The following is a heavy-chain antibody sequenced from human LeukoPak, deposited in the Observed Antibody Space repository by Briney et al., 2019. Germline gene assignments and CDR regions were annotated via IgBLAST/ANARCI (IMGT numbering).Heavy chain of an antibody. Sequence: PSETLSLTCAVYGGSFSGYYWSWIRQPPGKGLEWIGEINHSGSTNYNPSLKSRVTISVDTSKNQFSLKLSSVTAADTAVYYCAKVRGGLLDAFDIWGQGTMVTVSS. CDR2: INHSGST. J-gene: IGHJ3*02. CDR3: AKVRGGLLDAFDI. V-gene: IGHV4-34*01. D-gene: IGHD3-10*01. CDR1: GGSFSGYY.